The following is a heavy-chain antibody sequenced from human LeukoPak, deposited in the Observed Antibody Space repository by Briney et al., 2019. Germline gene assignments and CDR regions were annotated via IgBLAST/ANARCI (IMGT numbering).Heavy chain of an antibody. Sequence: ASLRLSCAASGLGFSDAWMSWVHQPPGKRLELVGRYQSNTSGGTTDYAAPVRVRFTISRDASKNTLHLQLNSLKAEDTAVYYCATDIRWELQWTLDYWGRGTLVTVSS. CDR1: GLGFSDAW. V-gene: IGHV3-15*01. D-gene: IGHD4-23*01. CDR3: ATDIRWELQWTLDY. CDR2: YQSNTSGGTT. J-gene: IGHJ4*02.